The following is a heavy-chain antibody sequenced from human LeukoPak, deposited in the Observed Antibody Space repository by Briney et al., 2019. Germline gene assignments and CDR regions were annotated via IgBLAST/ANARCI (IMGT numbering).Heavy chain of an antibody. CDR3: ARGVRWLQLSYFDY. CDR1: DGSISSFY. J-gene: IGHJ4*02. Sequence: PSETLSLTCTVSDGSISSFYWSWIRQPPGRGLEWIGYMYYSGKTAYNPSLKSRVTISVDTSKNQCSLKLTSVTAADTAVYYCARGVRWLQLSYFDYWGQGTLVTVSS. D-gene: IGHD5-24*01. CDR2: MYYSGKT. V-gene: IGHV4-59*01.